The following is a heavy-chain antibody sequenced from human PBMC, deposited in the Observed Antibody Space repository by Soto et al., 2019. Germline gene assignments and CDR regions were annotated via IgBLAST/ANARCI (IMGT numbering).Heavy chain of an antibody. CDR3: ARIRNYYDSSGYPFDY. CDR2: INAGNGNT. Sequence: ASVKVSCKASGYTSTSYAMHWVRQAPGQRLEWMGWINAGNGNTKYSQKFQGRVTITRDTSASTAYMELSSLRSEDTAVYYCARIRNYYDSSGYPFDYWGQGTLVTVSS. J-gene: IGHJ4*02. V-gene: IGHV1-3*01. CDR1: GYTSTSYA. D-gene: IGHD3-22*01.